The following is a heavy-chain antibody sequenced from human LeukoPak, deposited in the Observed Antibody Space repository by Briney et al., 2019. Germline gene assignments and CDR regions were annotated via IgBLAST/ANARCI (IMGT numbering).Heavy chain of an antibody. CDR3: ARGLENWNVYVFDY. J-gene: IGHJ4*02. CDR1: GFTFSSYS. D-gene: IGHD1-1*01. V-gene: IGHV4-34*01. Sequence: PGGSLRLSCAASGFTFSSYSMNWVRQAPGKGLEWIGEINHSGSTNYNPSLKSRVTISVDTSKNQFSLKLSSVTAADTAVYYCARGLENWNVYVFDYWGQGTLVTVSS. CDR2: INHSGST.